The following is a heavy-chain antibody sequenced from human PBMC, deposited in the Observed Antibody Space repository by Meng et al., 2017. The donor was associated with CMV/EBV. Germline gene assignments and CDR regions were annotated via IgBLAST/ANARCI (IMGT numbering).Heavy chain of an antibody. Sequence: QGQLQQWGSGLLQPSETLSLTCAVYGGSFSGYYWSWIRQPPGKGLEWIGEINHSGSTNYNPSLKSRVTISVDTSKNQFSLKLSSVTAADTAVYYCARAKIMYYYDSSGYYYDYWGQGTLVTVSS. CDR1: GGSFSGYY. CDR2: INHSGST. D-gene: IGHD3-22*01. CDR3: ARAKIMYYYDSSGYYYDY. J-gene: IGHJ4*02. V-gene: IGHV4-34*01.